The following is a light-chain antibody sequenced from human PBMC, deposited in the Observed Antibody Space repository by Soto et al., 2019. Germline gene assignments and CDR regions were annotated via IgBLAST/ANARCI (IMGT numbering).Light chain of an antibody. Sequence: EIVFTQSPGTLSLSPGERSTLSFRASQNILSNLAWYQQKPGQAPRLLIYGASTRATGIPARFSGSGSGTEFTLTISSLQSEDFEIYYCQQYNNWPITFGQGTRLEIK. CDR1: QNILSN. V-gene: IGKV3-15*01. CDR3: QQYNNWPIT. CDR2: GAS. J-gene: IGKJ5*01.